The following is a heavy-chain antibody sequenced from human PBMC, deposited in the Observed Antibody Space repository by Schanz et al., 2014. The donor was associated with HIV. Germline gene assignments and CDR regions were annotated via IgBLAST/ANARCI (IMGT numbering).Heavy chain of an antibody. D-gene: IGHD2-21*02. Sequence: EQLVESGGGLVKPGGSLRISCAASGFTFRHAWMSWVRQAPGKGLECVSYMSYSSSAMYYADSVKGRFTISRDKAKNSLYLQMNSLRDEDTAVYYCARAGVTDRFDHWGQGTLVTVSS. V-gene: IGHV3-48*02. CDR2: MSYSSSAM. CDR1: GFTFRHAW. J-gene: IGHJ4*02. CDR3: ARAGVTDRFDH.